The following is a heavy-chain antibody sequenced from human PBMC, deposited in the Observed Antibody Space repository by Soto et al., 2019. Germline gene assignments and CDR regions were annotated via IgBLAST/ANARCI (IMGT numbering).Heavy chain of an antibody. CDR2: MSYDGSRQ. J-gene: IGHJ4*02. D-gene: IGHD6-6*01. CDR1: GSSLINYD. CDR3: GKGALYGSSSSSDS. V-gene: IGHV3-30*18. Sequence: QVQLVESGGGVVKPGRSLRLSCAASGSSLINYDMHWVRQAPGKGLEWVAVMSYDGSRQFYADSVRGRFSVSRDISKSARYLKMSSLRIEDTAIYYCGKGALYGSSSSSDSGGQGTHVTVSP.